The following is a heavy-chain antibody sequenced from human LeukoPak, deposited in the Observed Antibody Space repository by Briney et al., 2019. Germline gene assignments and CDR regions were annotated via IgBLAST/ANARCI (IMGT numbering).Heavy chain of an antibody. J-gene: IGHJ3*02. Sequence: PSVKVSCKASGYTFTSYYMHWVRQAPGQGLEWMRIINPSGGSTSYAQKFQGRVTMTRDMSTSTVYMELSSLRSEDTAVYYCARSPALVRLGELSWANGAFDIWGQGTMVTVSS. CDR2: INPSGGST. D-gene: IGHD3-16*02. CDR1: GYTFTSYY. CDR3: ARSPALVRLGELSWANGAFDI. V-gene: IGHV1-46*01.